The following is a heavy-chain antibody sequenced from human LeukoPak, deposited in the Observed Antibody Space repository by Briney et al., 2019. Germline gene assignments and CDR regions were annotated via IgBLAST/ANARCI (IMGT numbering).Heavy chain of an antibody. J-gene: IGHJ5*02. CDR3: AKNGQSGFSFDP. CDR2: SSDRGGT. D-gene: IGHD1-26*01. CDR1: GESLYGHY. V-gene: IGHV4-34*01. Sequence: SETLSLTCAVYGESLYGHYWSWIRQSPGRGLEWIGESSDRGGTKFNPSLKSRVTISADASKNQFSLRLYSVTAADTGVYHCAKNGQSGFSFDPWGQGTVVTVSS.